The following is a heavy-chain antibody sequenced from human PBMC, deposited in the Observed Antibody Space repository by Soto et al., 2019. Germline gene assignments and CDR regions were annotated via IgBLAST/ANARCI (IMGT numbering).Heavy chain of an antibody. CDR2: INPNSGDP. CDR3: ARGASLYYGMDV. V-gene: IGHV1-2*04. Sequence: ASVKVSCKASGYTFTVHHIHWVRQVPGQGLEWMGWINPNSGDPNYAQKFQGWVTMTRDTSITTAYMELSRLTSDDTAVYYCARGASLYYGMDVWGQGTTVTVSS. J-gene: IGHJ6*02. CDR1: GYTFTVHH.